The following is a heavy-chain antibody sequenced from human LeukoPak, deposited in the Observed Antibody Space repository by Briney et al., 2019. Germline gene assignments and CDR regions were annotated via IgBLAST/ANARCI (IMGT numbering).Heavy chain of an antibody. V-gene: IGHV1-3*01. CDR1: GYTFTSYA. Sequence: ASVKVSCKASGYTFTSYAMHWVRQAPGQRLEWMGWINAGNGNTKYSQKFQGRVTITRDTSASTAYMELSSLRSEDTAVYYCARDALYDFWSGENWFDPWGQGTLVTASS. D-gene: IGHD3-3*01. CDR3: ARDALYDFWSGENWFDP. J-gene: IGHJ5*02. CDR2: INAGNGNT.